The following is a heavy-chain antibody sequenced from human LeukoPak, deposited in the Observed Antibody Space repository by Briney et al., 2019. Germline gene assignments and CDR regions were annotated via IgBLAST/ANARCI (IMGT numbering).Heavy chain of an antibody. V-gene: IGHV5-51*01. CDR1: GYSFTNYW. CDR2: IYPSDSDT. CDR3: ARGPIVVVAAADTNWFDP. D-gene: IGHD2-2*01. Sequence: GESLKISCKGSGYSFTNYWIGWVRQMPGKGLEWMGIIYPSDSDTTHSPSFQGQVTISADKSISTAYLQWSSLKASDTAMYYCARGPIVVVAAADTNWFDPWGQGTLVTVSS. J-gene: IGHJ5*02.